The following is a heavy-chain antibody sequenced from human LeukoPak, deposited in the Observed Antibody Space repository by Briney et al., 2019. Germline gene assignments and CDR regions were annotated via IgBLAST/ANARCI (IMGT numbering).Heavy chain of an antibody. V-gene: IGHV4-38-2*01. CDR2: IYHSGGT. D-gene: IGHD1-1*01. CDR3: ARLQLDFDY. CDR1: GYSISSGYY. Sequence: PSETLSLTCAVSGYSISSGYYWGWTRQPPGNGLEWIGSIYHSGGTYYNPSLKSRVPLSVDTPKNLFSLKLSSVTAADTAVYYCARLQLDFDYWGQGTLVTVSS. J-gene: IGHJ4*02.